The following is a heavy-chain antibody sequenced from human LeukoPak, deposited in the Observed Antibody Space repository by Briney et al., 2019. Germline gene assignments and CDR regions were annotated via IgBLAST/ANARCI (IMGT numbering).Heavy chain of an antibody. Sequence: PGGSLRLSCAAPGLTFTNYWMHWVRQAPGKGLESVAYVLPDGSEKYYVESLRGRFAISRDNAKNSLYLQMSNLRDEDTAVYYCTSRYDFWSGYYQGYYFDFWGQGSLVTVSS. D-gene: IGHD3-3*01. CDR3: TSRYDFWSGYYQGYYFDF. CDR1: GLTFTNYW. V-gene: IGHV3-7*01. CDR2: VLPDGSEK. J-gene: IGHJ4*02.